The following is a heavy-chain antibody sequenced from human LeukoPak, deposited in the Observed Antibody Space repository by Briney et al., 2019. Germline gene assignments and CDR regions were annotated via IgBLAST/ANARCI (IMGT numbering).Heavy chain of an antibody. D-gene: IGHD3-10*01. CDR3: AKVGYTMVRGANHNWFDP. J-gene: IGHJ5*02. Sequence: PGGSLRLSCAASGFTFSSYAMSWVRQAPGKGLEWVSAISGSGGSTYYADSVKGRFTISRDNSKNTLYLQMNSLRAEDTAVYYCAKVGYTMVRGANHNWFDPWGQGTLVTVSS. CDR2: ISGSGGST. CDR1: GFTFSSYA. V-gene: IGHV3-23*01.